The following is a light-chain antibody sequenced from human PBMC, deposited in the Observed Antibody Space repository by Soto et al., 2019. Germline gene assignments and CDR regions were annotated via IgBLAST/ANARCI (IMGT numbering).Light chain of an antibody. Sequence: DIQMTQSPSSLSVSVGDRVTITCRASQSISSYLNWYQQKPGKAPKLLIYFASSLQSGVPSRFSGSGSGTDFTLTISSLQHEDFATYYCQQSYSTPITFGQGTRLDIK. CDR1: QSISSY. CDR3: QQSYSTPIT. CDR2: FAS. J-gene: IGKJ5*01. V-gene: IGKV1-39*01.